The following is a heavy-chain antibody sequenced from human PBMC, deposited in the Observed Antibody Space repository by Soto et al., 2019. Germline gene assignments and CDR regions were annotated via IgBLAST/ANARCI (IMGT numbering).Heavy chain of an antibody. Sequence: GGSLRLSCVASGFTFNTYGIHWVRQAPGKGLQWVALISYEGSNTYYADSVRGRFTISRDNSKNTLYLQMNTLRPEDTGLYYCARVTPGNNLYYFSGLDFWGQGTSVTASS. J-gene: IGHJ6*02. D-gene: IGHD1-1*01. CDR2: ISYEGSNT. CDR1: GFTFNTYG. V-gene: IGHV3-30-3*01. CDR3: ARVTPGNNLYYFSGLDF.